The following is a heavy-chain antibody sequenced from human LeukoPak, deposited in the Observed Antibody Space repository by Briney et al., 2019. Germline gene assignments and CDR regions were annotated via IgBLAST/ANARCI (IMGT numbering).Heavy chain of an antibody. J-gene: IGHJ4*02. D-gene: IGHD3-22*01. CDR2: ISGSGGST. V-gene: IGHV3-23*01. CDR1: GFTFSSYV. CDR3: AKGSGLLVY. Sequence: LPGGSLRLSCAASGFTFSSYVMSWVRQATGKGLEWVSAISGSGGSTYYAASEQGRFTISRDNSKSTLYLQMNSLRAEDTAVYYCAKGSGLLVYWGQGTLVTVSS.